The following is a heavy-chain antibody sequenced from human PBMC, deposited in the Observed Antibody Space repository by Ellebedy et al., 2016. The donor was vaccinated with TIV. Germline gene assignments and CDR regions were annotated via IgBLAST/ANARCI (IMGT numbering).Heavy chain of an antibody. Sequence: MPSETLSLTCTVSGDSISSDGSYWSWIRQHPGRGLQWIGYISYSGSAYYNPSLKSRVTISVDTSRNQFSLKLSSVTAADTAVYYCARVPTGAFPDYWGQGTLVTVSS. CDR1: GDSISSDGSY. V-gene: IGHV4-31*03. CDR2: ISYSGSA. J-gene: IGHJ4*02. D-gene: IGHD7-27*01. CDR3: ARVPTGAFPDY.